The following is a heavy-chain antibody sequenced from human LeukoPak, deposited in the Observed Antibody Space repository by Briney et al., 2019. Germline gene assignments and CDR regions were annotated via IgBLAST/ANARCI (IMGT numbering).Heavy chain of an antibody. CDR1: GFTFRNSD. D-gene: IGHD3-22*01. CDR3: AKDRSSGYYKTFDY. CDR2: IQADGGNK. V-gene: IGHV3-30*02. Sequence: GGSLRLSCAASGFTFRNSDMHWVRQAPGKGPEWVAFIQADGGNKYYADSVKGRFTISRDNSKNTLYLQMNSLRAEDTAVYYCAKDRSSGYYKTFDYWGQGTLVTVSS. J-gene: IGHJ4*02.